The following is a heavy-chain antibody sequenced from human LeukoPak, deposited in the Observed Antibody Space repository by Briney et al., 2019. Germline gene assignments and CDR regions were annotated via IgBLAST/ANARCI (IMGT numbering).Heavy chain of an antibody. D-gene: IGHD6-13*01. V-gene: IGHV4-34*01. CDR2: INHSGST. CDR3: ARELLGIAAAGTSTDYYYMDV. CDR1: GGSFSGYY. Sequence: PSETLSLTCAVYGGSFSGYYWSWIRQPPGKGLEWIGEINHSGSTNYNPSLKSRVTISVDTSKNQFSLKLSSVTAADTAVYYCARELLGIAAAGTSTDYYYMDVWGKGTTVTVSS. J-gene: IGHJ6*03.